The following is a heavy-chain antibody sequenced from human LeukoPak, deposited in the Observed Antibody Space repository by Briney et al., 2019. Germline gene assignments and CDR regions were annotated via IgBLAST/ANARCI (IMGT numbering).Heavy chain of an antibody. CDR2: ISGSGNVT. CDR1: GFTFAKYA. Sequence: GGSLKLSCVGSGFTFAKYAMTWVREAPGKGLEWVSVISGSGNVTYYAESVKGRFTISRDNSKRTLYLQMDSLRADDTAIYYCAKDRAGANWGQGTLILVSS. CDR3: AKDRAGAN. J-gene: IGHJ4*02. V-gene: IGHV3-23*01.